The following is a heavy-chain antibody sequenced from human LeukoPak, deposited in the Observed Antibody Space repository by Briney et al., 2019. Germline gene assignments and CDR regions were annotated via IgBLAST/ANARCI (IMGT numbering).Heavy chain of an antibody. J-gene: IGHJ4*02. D-gene: IGHD2/OR15-2a*01. CDR2: IGPHSTFT. Sequence: SSMTVSCKSSGFSFTDHYIHWVRQGPGAGLEWMGYIGPHSTFTSAPQAFQGRVTMTRDASLSTAYTELPTLISDDTAVYYCVIKGEGRLSKDFDYWGQGTLVTVSS. CDR3: VIKGEGRLSKDFDY. CDR1: GFSFTDHY. V-gene: IGHV1-2*02.